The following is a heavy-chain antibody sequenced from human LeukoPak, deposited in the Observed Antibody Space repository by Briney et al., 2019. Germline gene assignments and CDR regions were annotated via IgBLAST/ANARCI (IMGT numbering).Heavy chain of an antibody. J-gene: IGHJ6*03. CDR1: GYSISSGYY. Sequence: TSETLSLTCTVSGYSISSGYYWGWIRQPPGKGLEWIGSIYHSGSTYYNSPLKSRVTISVDTSKNQFSLKLSSVTAADTAVYYCARGVFWSAIGYYMDVWGKGTTVTVSS. CDR2: IYHSGST. CDR3: ARGVFWSAIGYYMDV. V-gene: IGHV4-38-2*02. D-gene: IGHD3-3*01.